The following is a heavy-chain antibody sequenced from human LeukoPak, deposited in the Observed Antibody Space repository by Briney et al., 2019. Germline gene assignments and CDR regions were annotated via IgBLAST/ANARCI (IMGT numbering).Heavy chain of an antibody. CDR3: ARDVIAAAGYDY. D-gene: IGHD6-13*01. V-gene: IGHV3-7*01. Sequence: GGSLRLSCAASGFTFRNYGMHWVRQAPGKGLEWVANIKQDGSEKYYVDSVKGRFTISRDNAKNSLYLQMNSLRAEDTAVYYCARDVIAAAGYDYWGQGTLVTVSS. CDR1: GFTFRNYG. CDR2: IKQDGSEK. J-gene: IGHJ4*02.